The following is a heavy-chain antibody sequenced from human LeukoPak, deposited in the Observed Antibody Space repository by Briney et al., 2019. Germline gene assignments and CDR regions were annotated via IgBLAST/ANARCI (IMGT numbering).Heavy chain of an antibody. D-gene: IGHD3-22*01. J-gene: IGHJ1*01. CDR2: ISSSGANT. CDR1: GFTLSDYY. V-gene: IGHV3-23*01. Sequence: GGSLRLSCAASGFTLSDYYMTWIRQAPGRGLEWVSTISSSGANTYYADSVRGRFTISRDNSKNTLYLQMNSLRAEDTAVYYCAKDGHYDSSGFTLQYWGQGTLVTVSS. CDR3: AKDGHYDSSGFTLQY.